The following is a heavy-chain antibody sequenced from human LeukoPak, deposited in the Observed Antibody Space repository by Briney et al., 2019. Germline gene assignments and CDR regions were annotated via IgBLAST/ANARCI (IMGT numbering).Heavy chain of an antibody. D-gene: IGHD5-12*01. CDR3: ARDSGYDYFFGS. Sequence: ASVKVSCKASGYTFTGYYMHWVRQAPGQGLEWMGWINPNSGGTNYAQKFQGGVTMTRDTSISTAYMELSRLRSDDTAVYYCARDSGYDYFFGSWGQGTLVTVSS. CDR2: INPNSGGT. CDR1: GYTFTGYY. V-gene: IGHV1-2*02. J-gene: IGHJ4*02.